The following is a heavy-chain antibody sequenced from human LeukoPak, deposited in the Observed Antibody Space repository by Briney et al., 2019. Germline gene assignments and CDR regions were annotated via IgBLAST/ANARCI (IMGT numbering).Heavy chain of an antibody. Sequence: GGSLRLSCAVSGFTFNTYSMNWVRQAPGKGLEWVGRIKSKGDGGTTEYAAPVKGRFTISRDDSKNTLYLQINSLETEDTAVYYCTTEGYSTTWHYFDYWGQGTLVTVSS. CDR2: IKSKGDGGTT. CDR3: TTEGYSTTWHYFDY. CDR1: GFTFNTYS. V-gene: IGHV3-15*01. D-gene: IGHD2/OR15-2a*01. J-gene: IGHJ4*02.